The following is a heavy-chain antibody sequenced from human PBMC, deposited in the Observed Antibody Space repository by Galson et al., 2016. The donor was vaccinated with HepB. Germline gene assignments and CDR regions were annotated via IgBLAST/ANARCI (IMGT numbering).Heavy chain of an antibody. Sequence: SVKVSCKASGYSYSTYGIAWVRQAPGQGLEWMGWISVYNGITRYPQRFQGRVTVTSDTSTSMAYMELRSLRSDDTAVYYCARGADAFDAWGQGTLVIVSS. CDR3: ARGADAFDA. V-gene: IGHV1-18*01. CDR2: ISVYNGIT. J-gene: IGHJ3*01. CDR1: GYSYSTYG.